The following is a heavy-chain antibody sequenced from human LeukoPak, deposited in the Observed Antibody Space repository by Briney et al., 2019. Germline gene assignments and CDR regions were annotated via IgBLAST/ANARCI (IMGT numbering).Heavy chain of an antibody. Sequence: SETLSLTCLVSGGPMSSHYWSWIRQPAGKGLQWIGRMYTDGSTNYNPSLKSRVTMSIDTSKRQFSLSLSSVTAADTAVYYCATYDQRLAFDNWGQGSLVTVSS. V-gene: IGHV4-4*07. CDR3: ATYDQRLAFDN. J-gene: IGHJ4*02. CDR2: MYTDGST. CDR1: GGPMSSHY. D-gene: IGHD6-25*01.